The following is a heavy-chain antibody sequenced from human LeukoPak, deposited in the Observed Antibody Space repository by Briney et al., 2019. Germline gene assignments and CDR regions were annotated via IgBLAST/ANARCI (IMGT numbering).Heavy chain of an antibody. CDR2: VDPEDGET. D-gene: IGHD2-15*01. CDR3: ATDTHCCGGRCYPSGAFDI. CDR1: GYTFTDYY. V-gene: IGHV1-69-2*01. Sequence: ASVKISCKVSGYTFTDYYMHWVQQAPGKGLEWMGLVDPEDGETIYAEKLQGRVTITADTSTDTAYMELSSLRSEDTAVYYCATDTHCCGGRCYPSGAFDIWARGTMVTVSS. J-gene: IGHJ3*02.